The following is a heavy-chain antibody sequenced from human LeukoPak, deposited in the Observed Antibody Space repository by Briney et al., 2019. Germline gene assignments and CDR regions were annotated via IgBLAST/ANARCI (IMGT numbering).Heavy chain of an antibody. CDR3: AKIGGDCSGGSCYSGPEYFRH. J-gene: IGHJ1*01. CDR1: GFTFSSYA. V-gene: IGHV3-23*01. D-gene: IGHD2-15*01. CDR2: ISGSGGST. Sequence: GGSLRLSCAASGFTFSSYAMSWVRQAPGKGLEWVSAISGSGGSTYYADSVKGRFTISRDNSKNTLYLQMNSLRAEDTAVYYCAKIGGDCSGGSCYSGPEYFRHWGQGTLVTVSS.